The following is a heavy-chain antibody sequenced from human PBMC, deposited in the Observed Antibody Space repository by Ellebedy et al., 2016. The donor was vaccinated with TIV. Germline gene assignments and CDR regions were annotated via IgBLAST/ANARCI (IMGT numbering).Heavy chain of an antibody. CDR1: GDSVSSNNAA. V-gene: IGHV6-1*01. CDR2: TYYRSKWSN. J-gene: IGHJ4*02. CDR3: ARQQWLYYFDY. D-gene: IGHD6-19*01. Sequence: MPSETLSLTCAISGDSVSSNNAAWHWIRQSPSRGLEWLGRTYYRSKWSNDYAVSVKSRLTVTPDTSKNQFSLHLKSVTPEDTAVYFCARQQWLYYFDYWGQGTLVTVSS.